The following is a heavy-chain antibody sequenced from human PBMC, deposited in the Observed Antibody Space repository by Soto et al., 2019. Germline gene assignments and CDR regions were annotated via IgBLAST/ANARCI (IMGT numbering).Heavy chain of an antibody. CDR2: IDPSDSYT. Sequence: GESLKISCKGSGYSFTSYWISWVRQMPGKGLEWMGRIDPSDSYTNYSPSFQGHVTISADKSISTAYLQWSSLKASDTAMYYCARHSVRAATGGWFDPWGQGTLVTVCS. J-gene: IGHJ5*02. D-gene: IGHD6-13*01. V-gene: IGHV5-10-1*01. CDR1: GYSFTSYW. CDR3: ARHSVRAATGGWFDP.